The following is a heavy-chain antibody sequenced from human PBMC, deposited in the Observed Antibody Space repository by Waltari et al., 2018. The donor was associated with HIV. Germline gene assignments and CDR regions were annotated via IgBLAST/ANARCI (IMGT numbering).Heavy chain of an antibody. CDR2: IKSKTDGGTT. J-gene: IGHJ4*02. CDR1: GFTFSNAW. Sequence: EVQLVESGGGLVKPGGSLRLSCAASGFTFSNAWMSWVRQAPGKGLEWVGRIKSKTDGGTTDYAAPVKGRFTISRDDSKNTLYLQMNSLKTEDTAVYYCTITNYYDSSGGGYWGQGTLVTVSS. CDR3: TITNYYDSSGGGY. V-gene: IGHV3-15*01. D-gene: IGHD3-22*01.